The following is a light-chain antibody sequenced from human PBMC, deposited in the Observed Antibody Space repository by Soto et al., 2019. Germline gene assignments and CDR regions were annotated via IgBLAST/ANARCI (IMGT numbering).Light chain of an antibody. CDR3: QQYGSSPWT. CDR1: QSVSSSY. J-gene: IGKJ1*01. CDR2: GAS. V-gene: IGKV3-20*01. Sequence: EIALTPSPDTLSLSPGERATLSCRASQSVSSSYLAWYQQKPGQAPRLLIYGASSRATGIPDRFSGSGSGTDFTLTISRLEPEDFAVYYCQQYGSSPWTFGQGTKVDIK.